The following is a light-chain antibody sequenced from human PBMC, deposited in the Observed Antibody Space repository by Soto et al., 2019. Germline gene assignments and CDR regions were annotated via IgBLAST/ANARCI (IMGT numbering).Light chain of an antibody. J-gene: IGKJ5*01. V-gene: IGKV3-20*01. Sequence: EMVFTQSPGTLSLSPGERGTLSCRAGQSISSNSLAWYQQKPGQATRLFIYGASSRATGIPDRFIGSGSGTHFTLTISRLEPEDFALYYCQQYGSSPRISFGQGTRLEIK. CDR3: QQYGSSPRIS. CDR1: QSISSNS. CDR2: GAS.